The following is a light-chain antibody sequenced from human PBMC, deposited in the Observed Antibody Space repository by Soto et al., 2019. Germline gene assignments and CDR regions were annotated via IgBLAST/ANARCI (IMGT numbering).Light chain of an antibody. CDR3: LLDYAYFWA. CDR2: AAS. Sequence: AIQLTQSQSSLSASVGDRVTITCRASQGIRSALGWYQQKPGKVPKLLIYAASTLQSGVPSRFSGSGFGTDFTLTINSLQPEDFATYYCLLDYAYFWAFGQGTKVEVK. J-gene: IGKJ1*01. CDR1: QGIRSA. V-gene: IGKV1-6*01.